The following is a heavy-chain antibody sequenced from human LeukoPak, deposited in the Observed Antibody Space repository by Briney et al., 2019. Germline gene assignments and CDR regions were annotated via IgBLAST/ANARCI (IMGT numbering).Heavy chain of an antibody. CDR2: INHSGST. Sequence: SETLSLTCAVYGGSFSGYYWSWIRQPPGKGLEWIGEINHSGSTNYNPSLKSRVTISVDTSKNQFSLKLSSVTAADTAVYYCARVSGYYYYYYYMDVWGKGTTVTVSS. V-gene: IGHV4-34*01. J-gene: IGHJ6*03. CDR3: ARVSGYYYYYYYMDV. CDR1: GGSFSGYY. D-gene: IGHD3-22*01.